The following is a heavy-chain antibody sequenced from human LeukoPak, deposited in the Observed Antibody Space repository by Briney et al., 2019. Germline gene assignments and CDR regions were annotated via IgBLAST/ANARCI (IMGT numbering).Heavy chain of an antibody. V-gene: IGHV3-74*01. J-gene: IGHJ4*02. CDR1: GFTFSSYW. D-gene: IGHD4-23*01. CDR3: ARGRPHGNDY. CDR2: IASDGSST. Sequence: PGRSLRLSCAASGFTFSSYWMNWVRQAPGKGLVWVSRIASDGSSTTYADSVKGRFSISRGNAKNTLYLQMNSLRVEDTAVYYCARGRPHGNDYWGQGTLVTVSS.